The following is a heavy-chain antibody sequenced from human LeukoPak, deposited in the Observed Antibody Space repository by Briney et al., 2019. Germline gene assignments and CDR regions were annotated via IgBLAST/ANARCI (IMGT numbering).Heavy chain of an antibody. Sequence: GGSLRLSCAASGFTFSSYSMNWVRQAPGTGLEWCSSISSSSSYIYYADSVKGRFTISRDNAKNSLYLQMNSLRAEDTAVYYCARSKYYDILTGYYMDAFDIWGQGTMVTVSS. CDR1: GFTFSSYS. D-gene: IGHD3-9*01. V-gene: IGHV3-21*01. CDR2: ISSSSSYI. CDR3: ARSKYYDILTGYYMDAFDI. J-gene: IGHJ3*02.